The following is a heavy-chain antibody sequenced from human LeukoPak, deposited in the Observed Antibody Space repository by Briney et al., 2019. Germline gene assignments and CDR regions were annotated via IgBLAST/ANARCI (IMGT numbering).Heavy chain of an antibody. D-gene: IGHD6-6*01. CDR1: GYSFTSYW. Sequence: GESLKVSCKGSGYSFTSYWIGWVRQMPGKGLEWMGIIYPGDSDTRYSPSFRGQVTISADKSISTAYLQWSSLKASDTAMYYCARLTSSSGPYYFDYWGQGTLVTVSS. CDR2: IYPGDSDT. CDR3: ARLTSSSGPYYFDY. J-gene: IGHJ4*02. V-gene: IGHV5-51*01.